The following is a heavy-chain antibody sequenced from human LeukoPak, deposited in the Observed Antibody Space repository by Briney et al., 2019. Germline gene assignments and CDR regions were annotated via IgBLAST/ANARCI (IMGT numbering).Heavy chain of an antibody. CDR2: ISWNSGSI. D-gene: IGHD3-10*01. V-gene: IGHV3-9*01. Sequence: GGSLRLSCAASGFTFDDYAMHWVRQAPGKGLEWVSGISWNSGSIGYADSVKGRFTISRDNSKNTVYLQMNSLGGEDTAVYYCAREIFGSGSYPDYWGQGTLVTVSS. CDR1: GFTFDDYA. J-gene: IGHJ4*02. CDR3: AREIFGSGSYPDY.